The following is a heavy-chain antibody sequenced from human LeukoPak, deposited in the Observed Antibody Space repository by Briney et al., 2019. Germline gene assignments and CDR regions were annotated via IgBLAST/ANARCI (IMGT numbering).Heavy chain of an antibody. CDR1: GGTFSSYA. D-gene: IGHD6-13*01. CDR3: ARGEKQLVLIY. V-gene: IGHV1-69*13. CDR2: IIPIFGTA. J-gene: IGHJ4*02. Sequence: ASVKVSCKASGGTFSSYAISWVRQAPGQGLEWMGGIIPIFGTANYAQKFQGRVTITADESTSTAYMELSSLRSGDTAVYYCARGEKQLVLIYWGQGTLVTVSS.